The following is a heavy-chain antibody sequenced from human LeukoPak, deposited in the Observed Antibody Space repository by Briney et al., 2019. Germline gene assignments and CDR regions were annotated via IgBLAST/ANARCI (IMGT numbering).Heavy chain of an antibody. V-gene: IGHV1-69*04. D-gene: IGHD3-9*01. CDR3: AIGSDDFLTGYYPSYYYYGMDV. Sequence: SVNVSCKASGGTFSSYAISWVRQATGQGLEGMGRIIPILGIANYAQKFQGRVTITADKSTSTAYMELSSLRSEDMAVYYCAIGSDDFLTGYYPSYYYYGMDVWGQGTTVTVSS. J-gene: IGHJ6*02. CDR2: IIPILGIA. CDR1: GGTFSSYA.